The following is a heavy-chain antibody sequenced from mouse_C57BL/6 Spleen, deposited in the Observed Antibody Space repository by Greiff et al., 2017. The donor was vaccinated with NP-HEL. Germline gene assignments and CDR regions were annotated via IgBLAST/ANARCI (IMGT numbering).Heavy chain of an antibody. Sequence: EVHLVESGGGLVKPGGSLKLSCAASGFTFSDYGMHWVRQAPEKGLEWVAYISSGSSTIYYADTVKGRFTISRDNAKNTLFLQMTSLRSEDTAMYYCAKGATRVTRGDYFDYWGQGTTLTVSS. D-gene: IGHD2-2*01. V-gene: IGHV5-17*01. CDR3: AKGATRVTRGDYFDY. CDR2: ISSGSSTI. J-gene: IGHJ2*01. CDR1: GFTFSDYG.